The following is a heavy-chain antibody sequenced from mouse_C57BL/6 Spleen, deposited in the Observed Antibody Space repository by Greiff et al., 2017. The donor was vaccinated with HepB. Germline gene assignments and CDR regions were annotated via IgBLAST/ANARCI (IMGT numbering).Heavy chain of an antibody. CDR3: ARCYYGSSYGNYFDY. V-gene: IGHV1-50*01. CDR2: IDPSDSYT. D-gene: IGHD1-1*01. J-gene: IGHJ2*01. CDR1: GYTFTSYW. Sequence: QVQLQQPGAELVKPGASVKLSCKASGYTFTSYWMQWVKQRPGQGLEWIGEIDPSDSYTNYNQKFKGKATLTVDTSSSTAYMQLSSLTSEDSAVYYCARCYYGSSYGNYFDYWGQGTTLTVSS.